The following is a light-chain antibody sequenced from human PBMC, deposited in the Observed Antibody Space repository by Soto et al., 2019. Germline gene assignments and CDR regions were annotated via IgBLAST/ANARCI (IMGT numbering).Light chain of an antibody. J-gene: IGKJ2*01. Sequence: DIQMTQSPSTLSASVGDRVTITCRASQSISSWLAWYQQKPGKAPKLLIYDASSLESGVPSRFSGSGSVTEFTLTIRSLQRDDVATYYCQQYNRYYTFGQGTKLEIK. V-gene: IGKV1-5*01. CDR1: QSISSW. CDR2: DAS. CDR3: QQYNRYYT.